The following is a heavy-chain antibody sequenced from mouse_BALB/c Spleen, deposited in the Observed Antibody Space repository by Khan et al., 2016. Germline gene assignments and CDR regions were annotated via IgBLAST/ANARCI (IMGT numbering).Heavy chain of an antibody. CDR3: ARPWGFAY. CDR1: GYSIISDYA. Sequence: EVQLQESGPGLVKPSQSLSLTCTVTGYSIISDYAWNWIRQFPGNKLEWMGYISYSGSTSYNPSLKSRISINRDTSKNQFFLQLNSVTTVETATYYCARPWGFAYWGQGTLVTVSA. CDR2: ISYSGST. J-gene: IGHJ3*01. D-gene: IGHD4-1*01. V-gene: IGHV3-2*02.